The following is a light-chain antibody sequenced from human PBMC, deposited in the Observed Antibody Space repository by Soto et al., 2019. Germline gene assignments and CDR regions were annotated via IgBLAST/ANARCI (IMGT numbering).Light chain of an antibody. CDR2: DVS. CDR1: QSISRW. V-gene: IGKV1-5*01. Sequence: DIQMTQSPSTLSASVGDRVTITCRASQSISRWLAWYQLKPGTAPKLLIYDVSNLQSGVPSRFSGSASGTEFTLTIGSLQPDDYAIYYCQQYSTHSTFGQGTKLEI. CDR3: QQYSTHST. J-gene: IGKJ2*01.